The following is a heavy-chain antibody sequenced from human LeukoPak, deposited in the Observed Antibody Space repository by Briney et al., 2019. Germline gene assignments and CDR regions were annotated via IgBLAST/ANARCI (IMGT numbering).Heavy chain of an antibody. J-gene: IGHJ4*02. CDR1: GGSISSYY. CDR2: IYHSGST. D-gene: IGHD3-22*01. Sequence: PSETLSLTCTVSGGSISSYYWSWIRQPPGKGLEWIGSIYHSGSTYYNPSLKSRVTISVDTSKNQFSLKLSSVTAADTAVYYCARTSYYYDSSGYSDYWGQGTLVTVSS. V-gene: IGHV4-59*08. CDR3: ARTSYYYDSSGYSDY.